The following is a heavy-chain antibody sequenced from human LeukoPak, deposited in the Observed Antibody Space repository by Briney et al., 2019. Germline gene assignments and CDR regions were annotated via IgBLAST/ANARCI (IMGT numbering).Heavy chain of an antibody. CDR3: ARGPSIAAYYSYYMDV. CDR1: GYIFTGYY. J-gene: IGHJ6*03. D-gene: IGHD6-13*01. Sequence: ASVKVSCKASGYIFTGYYMHWVRQAPGQGLEWMGWINPNSGGTNYAQKFQGRVTMTRDTSISTAYMELSRLRSDDTAVYYCARGPSIAAYYSYYMDVWGKGTTVTVSS. CDR2: INPNSGGT. V-gene: IGHV1-2*02.